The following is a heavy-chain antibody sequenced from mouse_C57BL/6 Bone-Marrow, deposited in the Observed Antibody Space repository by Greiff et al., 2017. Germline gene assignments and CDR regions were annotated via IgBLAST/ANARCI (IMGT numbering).Heavy chain of an antibody. CDR1: GYTFTDYN. D-gene: IGHD2-12*01. CDR2: INPNNGGT. CDR3: ARERRKRRTWFAY. J-gene: IGHJ3*01. Sequence: VQLQQSGPELVKPGASVKMSCKASGYTFTDYNMHWVKQSHGKSLEWLGYINPNNGGTSYNQKFKGKATLTVNKSSSTAYMELRSLTAEDSAVYYCARERRKRRTWFAYWGQGTLVTVSA. V-gene: IGHV1-22*01.